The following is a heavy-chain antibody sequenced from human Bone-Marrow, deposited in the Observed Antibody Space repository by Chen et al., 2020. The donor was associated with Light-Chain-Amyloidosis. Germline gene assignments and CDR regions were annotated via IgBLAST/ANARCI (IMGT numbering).Heavy chain of an antibody. J-gene: IGHJ4*02. CDR2: IIPIFGTA. CDR1: GGTFSSYA. CDR3: ARDLTTGYSSGWEVMGFDY. Sequence: QVQLVQSGAEAKKPGSSVKVSCKASGGTFSSYAISWVRQAPGQGLEWMGGIIPIFGTANYAQKFQGRVTITADESTSTAYMELSSLRSEDTAVYYCARDLTTGYSSGWEVMGFDYWGQGTLVTVSS. D-gene: IGHD6-19*01. V-gene: IGHV1-69*01.